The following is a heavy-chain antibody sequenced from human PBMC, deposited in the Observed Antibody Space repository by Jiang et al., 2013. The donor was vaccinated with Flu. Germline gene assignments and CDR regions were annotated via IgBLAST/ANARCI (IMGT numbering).Heavy chain of an antibody. V-gene: IGHV3-53*04. J-gene: IGHJ4*02. Sequence: GSTYYADSVKGRFTISRHNSKNTLYLQMNSLRAEDTAVYYCARGALRFLEWSPFDYWGQGTLVTVSS. CDR2: GST. D-gene: IGHD3-3*01. CDR3: ARGALRFLEWSPFDY.